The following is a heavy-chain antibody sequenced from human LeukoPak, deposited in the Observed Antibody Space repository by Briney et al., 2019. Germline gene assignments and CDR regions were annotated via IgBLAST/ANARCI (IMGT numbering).Heavy chain of an antibody. CDR1: GFSLKAYA. D-gene: IGHD3-9*01. CDR2: VAHDGVNK. CDR3: ARDWGASDWYNWFDP. V-gene: IGHV3-30*19. J-gene: IGHJ5*02. Sequence: KSGGSLRLSSATSGFSLKAYAMHWIRQAPGKGLEWVATVAHDGVNKYYLDSVKGRFTISRDSSDTLDLQMNSLRPEDTAVYYCARDWGASDWYNWFDPWGQGTLVIVDS.